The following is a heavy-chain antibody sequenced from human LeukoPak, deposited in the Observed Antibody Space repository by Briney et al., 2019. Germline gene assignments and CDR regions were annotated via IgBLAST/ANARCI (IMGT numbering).Heavy chain of an antibody. CDR2: IYYSGST. D-gene: IGHD6-13*01. CDR1: GGSISSYY. Sequence: SETLSLTCTVSGGSISSYYWSWIRQPPGKGLEWIGYIYYSGSTNYNPSLKSRVTISVDTSKNQFSLKLSSVTAADTAVYYCARAGGSSWYKTDWFDPWGQGTLVTVSS. J-gene: IGHJ5*02. CDR3: ARAGGSSWYKTDWFDP. V-gene: IGHV4-59*01.